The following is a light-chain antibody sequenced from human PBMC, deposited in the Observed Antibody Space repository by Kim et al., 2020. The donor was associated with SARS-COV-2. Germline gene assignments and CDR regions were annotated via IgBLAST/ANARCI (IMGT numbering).Light chain of an antibody. V-gene: IGKV1-5*03. CDR3: QQYNSYPT. Sequence: DIQMTQSPSTLSASVGDRVTITCRASQSITYWLAWYQQKPGKAPNLLIYKASSLESGVPSRFSGSGSGTEFTLTISSLQPDDFATYYCQQYNSYPTFGQGTKVDIK. CDR2: KAS. CDR1: QSITYW. J-gene: IGKJ1*01.